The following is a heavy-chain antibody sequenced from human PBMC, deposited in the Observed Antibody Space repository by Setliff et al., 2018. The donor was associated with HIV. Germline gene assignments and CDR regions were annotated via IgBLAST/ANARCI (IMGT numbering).Heavy chain of an antibody. Sequence: SETLSLTCTVSGGSINNYCCSWIRQPPGKGLEWIGYFCYTGSSNYNRALKSRVTISVDTSKNQFSLKLSSVTAADTAVYYCATLNFPLNWLDPWGQGTPVTVS. V-gene: IGHV4-59*12. CDR1: GGSINNYC. CDR3: ATLNFPLNWLDP. CDR2: FCYTGSS. J-gene: IGHJ5*02.